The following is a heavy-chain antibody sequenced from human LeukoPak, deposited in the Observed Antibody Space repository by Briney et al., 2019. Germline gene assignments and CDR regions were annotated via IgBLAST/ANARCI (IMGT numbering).Heavy chain of an antibody. Sequence: GGSLRLSCAASGFTFSGHNMNWVRQAPGKGLEWISFVSISSGTIYYADSVKGQFRISRDNSKNTLYLQMNSLRAEDMAVYYCAKDGPWMDYWGQGTLVTVSS. D-gene: IGHD1-1*01. V-gene: IGHV3-48*01. J-gene: IGHJ4*02. CDR3: AKDGPWMDY. CDR1: GFTFSGHN. CDR2: VSISSGTI.